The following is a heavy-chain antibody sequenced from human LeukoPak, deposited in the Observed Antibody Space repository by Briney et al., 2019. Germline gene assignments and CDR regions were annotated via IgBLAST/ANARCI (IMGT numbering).Heavy chain of an antibody. CDR3: ARDLQSTVVVPAAIEY. CDR2: ISSSSSYI. Sequence: PGGSLRLSCAASGFTFSSYSMNWVRQAPGKGLEWVLSISSSSSYIYYADSVKGRFTISRDNAKNSLYLQMNSLRAEDTAVYYCARDLQSTVVVPAAIEYWGQGTLVTVSS. V-gene: IGHV3-21*01. J-gene: IGHJ4*02. D-gene: IGHD2-2*01. CDR1: GFTFSSYS.